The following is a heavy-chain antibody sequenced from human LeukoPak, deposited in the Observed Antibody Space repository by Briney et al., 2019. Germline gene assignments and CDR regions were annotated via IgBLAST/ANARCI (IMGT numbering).Heavy chain of an antibody. CDR3: ARVAAAITPVDY. J-gene: IGHJ4*02. CDR1: GFTFSSYA. D-gene: IGHD2-2*02. V-gene: IGHV3-30-3*01. CDR2: ISYDGSNK. Sequence: PGGSLRLSCAASGFTFSSYAMHWVRQAPGKGLEGGAVISYDGSNKYYADSVKGRFTISRDNSKNTLYLQMNSLRAEDTAVYYCARVAAAITPVDYWGQGTLVTVSS.